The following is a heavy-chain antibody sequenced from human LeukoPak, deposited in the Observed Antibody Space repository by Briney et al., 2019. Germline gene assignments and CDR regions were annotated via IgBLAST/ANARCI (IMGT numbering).Heavy chain of an antibody. Sequence: PGESLKISCKGSGYSFTSYWIAWVRQMPGKGLEWMGIIYPGDSDARNSPSFQGQVTISADKSISTAYLQWSSLKASDTAMYYCARLVSRGIAAVDKLSDYWGQGTLVTVSS. D-gene: IGHD6-25*01. J-gene: IGHJ4*02. CDR1: GYSFTSYW. CDR3: ARLVSRGIAAVDKLSDY. V-gene: IGHV5-51*01. CDR2: IYPGDSDA.